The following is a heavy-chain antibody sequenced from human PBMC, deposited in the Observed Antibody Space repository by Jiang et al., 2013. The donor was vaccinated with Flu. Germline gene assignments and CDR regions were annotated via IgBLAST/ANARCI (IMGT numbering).Heavy chain of an antibody. J-gene: IGHJ4*02. CDR2: VYTRGIT. V-gene: IGHV4-61*02. Sequence: KPSQTLSLTCTVSGGSITSGSYYWTWIRQPAGKGLEWIGRVYTRGITNYSPSLKSRATISLDKSKNQFSLKLTSVTAADTAVYYCAACSGVVESMPHYFDNWGQGALVTVSS. CDR1: GGSITSGSYY. D-gene: IGHD2/OR15-2a*01. CDR3: AACSGVVESMPHYFDN.